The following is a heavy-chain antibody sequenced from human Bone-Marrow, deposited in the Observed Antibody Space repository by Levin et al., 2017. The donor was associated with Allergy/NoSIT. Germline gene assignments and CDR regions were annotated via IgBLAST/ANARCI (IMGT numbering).Heavy chain of an antibody. CDR1: GDSISTYY. V-gene: IGHV4-4*07. Sequence: SETLSLTCTVSGDSISTYYWTWIRQPAGKGLEWIGRIYPSGATNYNSSLQSRVTMSVDTSKNQFSLRLNSVTAADTAVYFCARDRSNHAGKFDYWGPGTLVTVSS. CDR3: ARDRSNHAGKFDY. CDR2: IYPSGAT. J-gene: IGHJ4*02. D-gene: IGHD1-1*01.